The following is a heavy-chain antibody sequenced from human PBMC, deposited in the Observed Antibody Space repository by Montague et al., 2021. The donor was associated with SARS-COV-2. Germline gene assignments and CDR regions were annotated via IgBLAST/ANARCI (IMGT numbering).Heavy chain of an antibody. J-gene: IGHJ4*02. CDR3: ARNRREEGCWRGYLPGPFDY. CDR1: GGSISSSGYY. Sequence: SETLSLTCTVSGGSISSSGYYWGWIRQPPGKGLEWIGSIYYSGSTYYNPSLKSRVSISVDTSKNQFSLRLSSVTAADTAVYYCARNRREEGCWRGYLPGPFDYWGQGTLVTVSS. D-gene: IGHD3-3*01. V-gene: IGHV4-39*01. CDR2: IYYSGST.